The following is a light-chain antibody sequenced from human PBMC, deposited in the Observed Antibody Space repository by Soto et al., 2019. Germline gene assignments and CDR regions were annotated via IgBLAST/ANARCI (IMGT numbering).Light chain of an antibody. V-gene: IGKV1-5*01. Sequence: DIQMTHSPSTLSASVLYIVTITFRSSQSISSWLAWYQQKPGKAPKLLIYDASSLESGVPSRFSGSGSGTEFTLTISSLQPDDFATYYCKQYNSYPNFGPGTKVDIK. CDR2: DAS. CDR1: QSISSW. J-gene: IGKJ3*01. CDR3: KQYNSYPN.